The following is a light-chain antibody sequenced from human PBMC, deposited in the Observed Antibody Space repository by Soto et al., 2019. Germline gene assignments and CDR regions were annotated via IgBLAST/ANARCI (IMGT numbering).Light chain of an antibody. J-gene: IGLJ1*01. CDR3: SSYTSSSAYV. CDR2: DVS. CDR1: SSDVGGYNY. Sequence: QSALTQPASVSGSPGQSITLSCTGTSSDVGGYNYVSWYQQHPGKAPKLMIYDVSNRPSGVSNRFSGSKSGNTASLTISGLQAEDEADYYCSSYTSSSAYVFGTGTKRTVL. V-gene: IGLV2-14*01.